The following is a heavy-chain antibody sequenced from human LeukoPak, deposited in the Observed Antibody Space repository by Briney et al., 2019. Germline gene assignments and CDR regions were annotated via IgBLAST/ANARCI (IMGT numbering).Heavy chain of an antibody. CDR3: ARDDSSGYYSIDY. D-gene: IGHD3-22*01. CDR1: GGSISSYY. J-gene: IGHJ4*02. V-gene: IGHV4-59*01. Sequence: SETLSLTCTVSGGSISSYYWSWIRQPPGKGLEWIRYIYYSGSTNYNPFLKSRVTISVDTSKNQFSLKLSSVTAADTALYYCARDDSSGYYSIDYWGQGTLDTVSS. CDR2: IYYSGST.